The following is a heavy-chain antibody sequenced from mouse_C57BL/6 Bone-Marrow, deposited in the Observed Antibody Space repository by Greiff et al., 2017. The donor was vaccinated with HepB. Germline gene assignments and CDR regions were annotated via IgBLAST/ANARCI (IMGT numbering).Heavy chain of an antibody. V-gene: IGHV5-9-1*02. D-gene: IGHD1-1*01. Sequence: DVKLVESGEGLVKPGGSLKLSCAASGFTFSSYAMSWVRQTPEKRLEWVAYISSGGDYIYYADTVKGQFTISRDNARNTLYLQMSSLKSEEKAMYYCTRERVELMVVEPVYFDYWGQGTTLTVSS. CDR2: ISSGGDYI. J-gene: IGHJ2*01. CDR1: GFTFSSYA. CDR3: TRERVELMVVEPVYFDY.